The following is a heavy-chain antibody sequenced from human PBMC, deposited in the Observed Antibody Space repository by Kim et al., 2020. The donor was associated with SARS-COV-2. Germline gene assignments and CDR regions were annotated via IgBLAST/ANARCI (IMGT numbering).Heavy chain of an antibody. J-gene: IGHJ4*02. D-gene: IGHD1-26*01. Sequence: YADSVKGRFTISRDNSKNTLYLQMNSLRAEDTAVYYCAKESEVGALGFDYWGQGTLVTVSS. CDR3: AKESEVGALGFDY. V-gene: IGHV3-23*01.